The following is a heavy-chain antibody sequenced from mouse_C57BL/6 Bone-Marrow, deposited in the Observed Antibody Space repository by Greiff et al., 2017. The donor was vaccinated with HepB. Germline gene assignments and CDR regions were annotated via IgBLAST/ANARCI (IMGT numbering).Heavy chain of an antibody. CDR2: ITHSGET. CDR3: AGDRELGRYFDV. CDR1: GFPITSGYY. J-gene: IGHJ1*03. D-gene: IGHD4-1*01. V-gene: IGHV12-3*01. Sequence: QVQLQQSGPGLVKPSQSLFLTCSITGFPITSGYYWIWIRQSPGKPLEWMGYITHSGETFYNPSLQSPISITRETSKNQFFLQLNSVTTEDTAMYYCAGDRELGRYFDVWGTGTTVTVSS.